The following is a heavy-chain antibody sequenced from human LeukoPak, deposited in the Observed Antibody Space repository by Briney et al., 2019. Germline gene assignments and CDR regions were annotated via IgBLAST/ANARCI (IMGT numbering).Heavy chain of an antibody. Sequence: GGSLRLSCAASGFTFSNAWMSWVRQAPGKGLEWVGRIKSKTDGGTTDYAAPVKGRFTISRDDSKNTLYLQMNSLKTEDTAVYYCTTDRRSGTVTTFRYYFDYWGQGTLVTVSS. V-gene: IGHV3-15*01. CDR3: TTDRRSGTVTTFRYYFDY. CDR1: GFTFSNAW. D-gene: IGHD4-17*01. CDR2: IKSKTDGGTT. J-gene: IGHJ4*02.